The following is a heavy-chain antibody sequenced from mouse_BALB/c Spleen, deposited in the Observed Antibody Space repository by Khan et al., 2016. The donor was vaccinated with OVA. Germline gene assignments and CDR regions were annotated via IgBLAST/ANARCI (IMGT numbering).Heavy chain of an antibody. CDR1: GDSITSGY. CDR2: ISYSGNT. V-gene: IGHV3-8*02. D-gene: IGHD1-1*01. CDR3: ACELRGFAY. J-gene: IGHJ3*01. Sequence: EVKLLESGPSLVKPSQTLSLTCSVTGDSITSGYWNWIRKFPGNKLEYMGYISYSGNTYYNPSLKSRISITRDTSKNLNYLQLNSVTTEDTATYYCACELRGFAYWGQGTLVTVSA.